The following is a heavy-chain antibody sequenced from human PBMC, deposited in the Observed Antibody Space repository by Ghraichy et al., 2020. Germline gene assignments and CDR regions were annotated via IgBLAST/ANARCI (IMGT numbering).Heavy chain of an antibody. D-gene: IGHD3-10*01. CDR3: ARASLWFGELLNYFDY. J-gene: IGHJ4*02. Sequence: GGSLRLSCAASGFTVSSNYMSWVRQAPGKGLEWVSVIYSGGSTYYADSVKGRFTISRDNSKNTLYLQMNSLRAEDTAVYYCARASLWFGELLNYFDYWGQGTLVTVSS. CDR2: IYSGGST. CDR1: GFTVSSNY. V-gene: IGHV3-53*01.